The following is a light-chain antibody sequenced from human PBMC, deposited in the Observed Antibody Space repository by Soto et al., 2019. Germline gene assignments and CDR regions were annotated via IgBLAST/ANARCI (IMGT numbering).Light chain of an antibody. CDR1: TSDIGTNA. CDR3: ATWHDSFYV. V-gene: IGLV1-44*01. Sequence: QSVLTQPPSASGTPGQRVTVSCSGSTSDIGTNAVNCFQHLPGTAPRLLIYTNNQRPSVVPDRFSGSKSGTSASLAISGLQSADEATYYCATWHDSFYVFGTGTKLTVL. CDR2: TNN. J-gene: IGLJ1*01.